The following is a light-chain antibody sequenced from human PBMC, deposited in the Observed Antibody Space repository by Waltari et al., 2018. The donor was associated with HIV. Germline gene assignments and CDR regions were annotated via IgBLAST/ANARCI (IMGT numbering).Light chain of an antibody. V-gene: IGKV3-20*01. CDR2: GAS. CDR1: QNINSNY. J-gene: IGKJ2*03. CDR3: QQYGSSPQS. Sequence: EIVLTQSPGTLSLSPGERATLSCRASQNINSNYLAWYQQKPGQAPRLLIYGASSRATGIPDRFSGSGSGTDFTLSISRREPEDVAVYYCQQYGSSPQSFGQGTKLEIK.